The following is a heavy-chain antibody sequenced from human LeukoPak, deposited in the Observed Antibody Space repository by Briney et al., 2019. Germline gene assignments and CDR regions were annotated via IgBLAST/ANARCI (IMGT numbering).Heavy chain of an antibody. V-gene: IGHV4-61*02. CDR2: IYTSGGT. Sequence: SQTLSLTCTVSGGSISSGSYYWSWIRQPAGKGLEWIGRIYTSGGTNYNPSLKSRVTISVDTSKNQFSLKLSSVTAADTAVYYCARGSLRYGYDYWGQGTLVTVSS. J-gene: IGHJ4*02. CDR3: ARGSLRYGYDY. CDR1: GGSISSGSYY. D-gene: IGHD5-24*01.